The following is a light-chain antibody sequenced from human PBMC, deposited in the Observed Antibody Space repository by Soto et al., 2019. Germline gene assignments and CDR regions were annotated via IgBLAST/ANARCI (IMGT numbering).Light chain of an antibody. V-gene: IGKV1-5*03. CDR3: QQYINRWT. CDR2: KAS. Sequence: DIQMTQSPTTLSTSLGDRVTITCRASQSISTWLAWYQQKPGKAPKLLIYKASSLESGVPSRFSGSGSGTEFTLTISSLQPDDFATYYCQQYINRWTFGQGTKLEIK. J-gene: IGKJ1*01. CDR1: QSISTW.